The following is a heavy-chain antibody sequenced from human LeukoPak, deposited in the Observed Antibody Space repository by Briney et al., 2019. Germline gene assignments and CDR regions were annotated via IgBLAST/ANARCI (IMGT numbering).Heavy chain of an antibody. CDR2: IDISGGST. J-gene: IGHJ4*02. CDR1: GFTFSGYG. D-gene: IGHD4/OR15-4a*01. Sequence: GGSLRLSCAASGFTFSGYGMSWVRQAPGKGLEWVSSIDISGGSTYYADSVKGRFTISRDNSKNTLYLQMNSLRGEDTALYFCANEVRPNDYWGQGTLVTVSS. V-gene: IGHV3-23*01. CDR3: ANEVRPNDY.